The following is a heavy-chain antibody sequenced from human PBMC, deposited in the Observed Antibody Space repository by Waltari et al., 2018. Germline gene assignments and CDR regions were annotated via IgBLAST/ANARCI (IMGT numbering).Heavy chain of an antibody. CDR1: GYTFTGYY. D-gene: IGHD4-17*01. CDR3: ARDRGSDYGNRDY. CDR2: VNPNSGDT. V-gene: IGHV1-2*06. Sequence: QVHLVQSGAEVKKPGASVKVSCKASGYTFTGYYIQWGRRAPGQGLEWMGRVNPNSGDTNYSQKFQGRVTLTMDTSINTAYMELSSLKSDDTAVYYCARDRGSDYGNRDYWGQGTLVTVPS. J-gene: IGHJ4*02.